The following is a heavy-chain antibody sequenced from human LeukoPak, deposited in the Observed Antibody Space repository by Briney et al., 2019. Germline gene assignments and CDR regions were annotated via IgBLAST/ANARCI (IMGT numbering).Heavy chain of an antibody. CDR2: INHSGST. CDR3: ASGRHRGLVLYYFDY. Sequence: SETLSLTCAVYGGSFSGYYWSWIRQPPGKGLEWIGEINHSGSTNYNPSLKSRVTISVDTSKNQFSLKLSSVTAADTAVYYCASGRHRGLVLYYFDYWGQGTLVTVSS. CDR1: GGSFSGYY. D-gene: IGHD6-19*01. J-gene: IGHJ4*02. V-gene: IGHV4-34*01.